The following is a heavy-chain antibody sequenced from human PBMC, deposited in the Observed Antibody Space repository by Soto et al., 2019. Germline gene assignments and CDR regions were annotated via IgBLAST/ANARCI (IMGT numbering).Heavy chain of an antibody. D-gene: IGHD3-10*01. Sequence: QVQLQESGPGLVKPSGTLSLTCAVSGGSIIGSNWWSWVRQPPGKGLEWIGEVYHSGTTNYKPSLKSRVTILADKSKNQFSLRLTSVTAADTALYYCARVRIIILRGVYHYYGMDVWGRGTTVTVSS. V-gene: IGHV4-4*02. J-gene: IGHJ6*02. CDR1: GGSIIGSNW. CDR3: ARVRIIILRGVYHYYGMDV. CDR2: VYHSGTT.